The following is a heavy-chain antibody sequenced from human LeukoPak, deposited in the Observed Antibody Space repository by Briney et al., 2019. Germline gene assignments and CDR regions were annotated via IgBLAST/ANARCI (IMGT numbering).Heavy chain of an antibody. D-gene: IGHD2-2*01. CDR2: ITSSSSYI. CDR3: ARKGYCSSTSCPYYFDY. V-gene: IGHV3-21*04. Sequence: GGSLRLSCAASGFTFTSYNMNWVRQAPGKGLEWVSSITSSSSYIYYADSVKGRFTISRDNSKNTLYLQMNSLRAEDTAVYYCARKGYCSSTSCPYYFDYWGQGTLVTVSS. CDR1: GFTFTSYN. J-gene: IGHJ4*02.